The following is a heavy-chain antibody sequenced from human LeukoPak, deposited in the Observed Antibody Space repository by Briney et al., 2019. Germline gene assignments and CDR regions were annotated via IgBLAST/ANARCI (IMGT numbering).Heavy chain of an antibody. Sequence: SETLSLTCTVSGGSISSYYWSWIRQPPGKGLEWIGYIYYSGSTNYNPSLKSRVTISVDTSKNQFSLKLSSVTAADTAVYYCAGSSGYYIEAFDIWGQGTMVTVSS. CDR1: GGSISSYY. CDR2: IYYSGST. D-gene: IGHD3-22*01. V-gene: IGHV4-59*01. CDR3: AGSSGYYIEAFDI. J-gene: IGHJ3*02.